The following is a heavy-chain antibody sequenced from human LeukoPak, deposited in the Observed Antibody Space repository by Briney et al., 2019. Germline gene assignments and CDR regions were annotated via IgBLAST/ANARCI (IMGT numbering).Heavy chain of an antibody. J-gene: IGHJ4*02. D-gene: IGHD3-16*02. Sequence: PGGSLRLSCAASGFTFSSYWMSWVRQAPGKGLEWVANIKQDGSEKYYVDCVKGRFTISRDNDKNSLFLQMTSLRAEDTAVYYCARVGGRYSPLGYWGQGTLVTVSS. V-gene: IGHV3-7*01. CDR3: ARVGGRYSPLGY. CDR2: IKQDGSEK. CDR1: GFTFSSYW.